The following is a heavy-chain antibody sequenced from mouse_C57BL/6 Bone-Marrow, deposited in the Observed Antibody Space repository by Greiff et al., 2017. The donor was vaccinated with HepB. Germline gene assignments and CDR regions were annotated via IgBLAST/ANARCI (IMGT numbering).Heavy chain of an antibody. CDR1: GFTFTDYY. V-gene: IGHV7-3*01. D-gene: IGHD1-1*01. Sequence: EVKLMESGGGLVQPGGSLSLSCAASGFTFTDYYMSWVRQPPGKALEWLGFIRNKANGYTTEYSASVKGRFTISRDNSQSILYLQMNALRAEDSATYYCARKGAYFYYFDYWGQGTTLTVSS. CDR2: IRNKANGYTT. J-gene: IGHJ2*01. CDR3: ARKGAYFYYFDY.